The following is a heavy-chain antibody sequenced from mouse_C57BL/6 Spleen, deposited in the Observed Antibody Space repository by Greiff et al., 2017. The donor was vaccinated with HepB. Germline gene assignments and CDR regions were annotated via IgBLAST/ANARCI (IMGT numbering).Heavy chain of an antibody. D-gene: IGHD4-1*01. J-gene: IGHJ2*01. Sequence: QVQLQHSGPELVKPGASVKISCKASGYAFSSSWMNWVKQRPGKGLEWIGRIYPGDGDTNYNGKFKGKATLTADKSSSTAYMQLSSLTSEDSAVYFCAREGLGPYFDYWGQGTTLTVSS. CDR3: AREGLGPYFDY. V-gene: IGHV1-82*01. CDR1: GYAFSSSW. CDR2: IYPGDGDT.